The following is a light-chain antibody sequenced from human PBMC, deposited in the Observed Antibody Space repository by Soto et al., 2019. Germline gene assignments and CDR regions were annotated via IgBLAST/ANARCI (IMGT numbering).Light chain of an antibody. CDR3: GSWDSSLSAYV. Sequence: QSVMTQPPSVSAAPGQKVTISCSRSSCNIGGNSVSWYQQLPGTAPKLLIYDDNKRPSGIPDRFSGSKSGTSATLGITGFQTGDEADYYCGSWDSSLSAYVFGTGTQLTV. CDR2: DDN. V-gene: IGLV1-51*01. CDR1: SCNIGGNS. J-gene: IGLJ1*01.